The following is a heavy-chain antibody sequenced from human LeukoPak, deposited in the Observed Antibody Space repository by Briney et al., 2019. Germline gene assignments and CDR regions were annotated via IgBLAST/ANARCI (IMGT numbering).Heavy chain of an antibody. CDR2: ISSSSSTI. Sequence: GGSLRLSCAASGFTFSSYSMNWVRQAPGKGLGWVSYISSSSSTIYYADSVKGRFTISRDNAKNSLYLQMNSLRAEDTALYYCARYSSQWSFDSWGRGTLVTVSS. J-gene: IGHJ4*02. CDR1: GFTFSSYS. D-gene: IGHD6-19*01. V-gene: IGHV3-48*01. CDR3: ARYSSQWSFDS.